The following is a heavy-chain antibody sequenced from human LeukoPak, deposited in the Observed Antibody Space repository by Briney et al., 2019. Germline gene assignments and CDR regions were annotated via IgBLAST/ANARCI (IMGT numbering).Heavy chain of an antibody. V-gene: IGHV1-2*02. CDR2: INPNSGGT. J-gene: IGHJ4*02. CDR1: GYTFTGYY. CDR3: AREKYYGSGSWDFDY. D-gene: IGHD3-10*01. Sequence: GASVKVSCKASGYTFTGYYMHRVRQAPGQGLEWMGWINPNSGGTNYAQKFQGRVTMTRDTSISTAYMELSRLRSDDTAVYYCAREKYYGSGSWDFDYWGQGTLVTVSS.